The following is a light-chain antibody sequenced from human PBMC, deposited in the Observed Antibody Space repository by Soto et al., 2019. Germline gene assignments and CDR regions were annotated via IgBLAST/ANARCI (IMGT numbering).Light chain of an antibody. CDR2: GAS. Sequence: EIVMTQSPATLSVSPGERATLSCRASQSVSSSYLAWYQRKPGQAPRLLIYGASSRATGIPDRFSGGGSGTDFTPTISRLEPEDFAVYYCQQYHNSPPTFGQGTKVDIK. V-gene: IGKV3-20*01. J-gene: IGKJ1*01. CDR3: QQYHNSPPT. CDR1: QSVSSSY.